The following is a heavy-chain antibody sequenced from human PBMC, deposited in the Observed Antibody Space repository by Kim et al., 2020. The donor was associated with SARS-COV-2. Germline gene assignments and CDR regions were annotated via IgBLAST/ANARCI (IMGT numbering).Heavy chain of an antibody. V-gene: IGHV4-59*09. J-gene: IGHJ2*01. Sequence: TPALKSRDPISVDTAKNRFSLKLSSVTAADTAVYYCARGVRTIWYFDLWGRGTLVTVSS. CDR3: ARGVRTIWYFDL. D-gene: IGHD4-4*01.